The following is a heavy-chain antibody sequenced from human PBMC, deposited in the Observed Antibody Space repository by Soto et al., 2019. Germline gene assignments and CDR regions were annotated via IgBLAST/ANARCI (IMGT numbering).Heavy chain of an antibody. CDR1: GGTFSSYA. Sequence: ASVKVSCKASGGTFSSYAISWLRQAPGQGLEWMGGIIPIFGTANYAQKFQGRVTMTADESTSTAYMELSSLRSEDTAVYYCFHYDILTGAHAGTGNYYYYGMDVWGQGTTVSVSS. V-gene: IGHV1-69*13. D-gene: IGHD3-9*01. CDR2: IIPIFGTA. J-gene: IGHJ6*02. CDR3: FHYDILTGAHAGTGNYYYYGMDV.